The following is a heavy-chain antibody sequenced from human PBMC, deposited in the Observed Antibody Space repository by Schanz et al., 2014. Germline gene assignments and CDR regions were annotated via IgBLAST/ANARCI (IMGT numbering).Heavy chain of an antibody. CDR1: GGSISSSTYY. J-gene: IGHJ5*02. CDR3: ARLMVPGWFDP. CDR2: IDDTGST. D-gene: IGHD3-10*01. Sequence: QLQLQESGPGLVIPSETLSLTCTVSGGSISSSTYYWGWIRQPPGKGPEWIGTIDDTGSTYYTPSLRGRLTMSVDTSKSHLPVQLPSVTAADTAVYYCARLMVPGWFDPWGQGQLVTVSS. V-gene: IGHV4-39*02.